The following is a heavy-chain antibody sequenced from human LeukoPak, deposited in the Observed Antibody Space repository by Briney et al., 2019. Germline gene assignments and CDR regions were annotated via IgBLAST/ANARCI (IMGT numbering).Heavy chain of an antibody. CDR2: ISGSGGST. CDR3: AKYSGPSTKWAFDI. V-gene: IGHV3-23*01. D-gene: IGHD1-1*01. Sequence: GGSLRLSCAASGFTFSSYAMSWVRQAPGKGLEWVSGISGSGGSTYYADSVKGRFTISRDNSKNTLYLQMNSLRAEDTAVYYCAKYSGPSTKWAFDIWGQGQWSPSLQ. J-gene: IGHJ3*02. CDR1: GFTFSSYA.